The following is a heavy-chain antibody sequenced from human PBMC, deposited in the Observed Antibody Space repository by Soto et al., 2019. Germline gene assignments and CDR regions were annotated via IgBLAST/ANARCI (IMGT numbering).Heavy chain of an antibody. J-gene: IGHJ6*03. CDR1: GFNFGDYA. CDR2: IYSGGST. V-gene: IGHV3-66*01. CDR3: ARDGYYYYMDV. Sequence: GGSLILSCTASGFNFGDYALSWFRQAPGKGLEWVSVIYSGGSTYYADSVKGRFTISRDNSKNTLYLQMSSLRAEDTAVYYCARDGYYYYMDVWGKGTTVTVSS.